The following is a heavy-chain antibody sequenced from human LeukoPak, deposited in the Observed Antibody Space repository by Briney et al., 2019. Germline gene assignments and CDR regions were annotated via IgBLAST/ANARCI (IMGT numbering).Heavy chain of an antibody. CDR3: ARSIAAYGVIWYYYYMDV. CDR2: ISSSGGYT. J-gene: IGHJ6*03. Sequence: GGSLRLSCAASEFTFSTYAMSWVRQAPGKGLEWVSAISSSGGYTYYADSVKGRFTISRDNSKNTLYLQMNSLRAEDTAVYYCARSIAAYGVIWYYYYMDVWGKGTTVTVSS. V-gene: IGHV3-23*01. D-gene: IGHD6-6*01. CDR1: EFTFSTYA.